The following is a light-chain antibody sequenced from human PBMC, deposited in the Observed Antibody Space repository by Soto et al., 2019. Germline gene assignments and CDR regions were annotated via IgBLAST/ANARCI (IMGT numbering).Light chain of an antibody. CDR1: DSDIGGYNL. CDR2: EGN. CDR3: CSYAGRTTWV. Sequence: QSALTQPASVSGSPGQSITISCTGTDSDIGGYNLVSWYQQHPGKAPKVLLYEGNERPSGVSNRFSGSKSGNTAFLTISGLQAEDEADYCCCSYAGRTTWVFGGGTKLTVL. V-gene: IGLV2-23*01. J-gene: IGLJ3*02.